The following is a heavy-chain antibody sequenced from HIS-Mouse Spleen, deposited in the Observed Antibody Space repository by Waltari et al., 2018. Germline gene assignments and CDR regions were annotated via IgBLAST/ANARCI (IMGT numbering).Heavy chain of an antibody. D-gene: IGHD1-26*01. J-gene: IGHJ5*02. CDR2: IIPNLGIA. CDR3: ARDIRLRATALGNWFDP. V-gene: IGHV1-69*04. Sequence: QVQLVQSGAEVKKPGSSVKVSCKASGGTFSSYAISWVRQAPGQGLEWMGSIIPNLGIANDAQKCQGRVTITADKSTSTAYMGLSSLRSEDTAVYYCARDIRLRATALGNWFDPWGQGTLVTVSS. CDR1: GGTFSSYA.